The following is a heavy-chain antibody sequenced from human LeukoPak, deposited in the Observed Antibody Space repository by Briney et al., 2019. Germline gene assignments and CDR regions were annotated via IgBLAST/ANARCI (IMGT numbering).Heavy chain of an antibody. CDR2: IKQDGSEK. V-gene: IGHV3-7*01. J-gene: IGHJ3*02. CDR1: GFTFSSYA. Sequence: GGSLRLSCAASGFTFSSYAMSWVRQAPGKGLEWVANIKQDGSEKYYVDSVKGRFTISRDNAKNSLYLQMNSLRAEDTAVYYCARDMAEEAFDIWGQGTMVTVSS. D-gene: IGHD3-10*01. CDR3: ARDMAEEAFDI.